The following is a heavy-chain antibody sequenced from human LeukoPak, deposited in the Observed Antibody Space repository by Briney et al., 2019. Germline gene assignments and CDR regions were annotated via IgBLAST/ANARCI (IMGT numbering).Heavy chain of an antibody. Sequence: SETLSLTCTVSGVSVSSGSYYWSWIRQPPGKGLEWIGYIYCSGSTNYNPSLKSRVTISVDTSKNQFSLKLSSVTAADTAVYYCARVSTLALHYYGMDVWGQGTTVTVSS. CDR3: ARVSTLALHYYGMDV. J-gene: IGHJ6*02. D-gene: IGHD6-13*01. V-gene: IGHV4-61*01. CDR1: GVSVSSGSYY. CDR2: IYCSGST.